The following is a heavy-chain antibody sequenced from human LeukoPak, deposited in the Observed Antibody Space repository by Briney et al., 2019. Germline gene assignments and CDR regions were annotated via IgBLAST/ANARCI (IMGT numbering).Heavy chain of an antibody. CDR2: IYYNGNT. J-gene: IGHJ6*03. CDR1: VGSIGRSSYY. Sequence: SEPLSLTCTVSVGSIGRSSYYWGWIRQPPGKGLEWIGNIYYNGNTDYNPSLKSRVTISVDTSKNQFSLKLSSVTAADTAVYYCARLGSPIYYYYIDVWGKGTTVTVSS. CDR3: ARLGSPIYYYYIDV. D-gene: IGHD1-26*01. V-gene: IGHV4-39*07.